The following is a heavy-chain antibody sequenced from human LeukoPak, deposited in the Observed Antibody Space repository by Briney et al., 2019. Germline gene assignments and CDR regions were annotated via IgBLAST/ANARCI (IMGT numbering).Heavy chain of an antibody. D-gene: IGHD3-16*01. J-gene: IGHJ4*02. V-gene: IGHV1-2*07. Sequence: GASVKVSCKASGYTFTSYGISWVRQAPGQGLEWMGWINPNSGGTNYAHKFEGRVTMTRDTSISAAYMELSSLRSDDTAMYYCARDNDDGGKDYWGQGTLVTVST. CDR2: INPNSGGT. CDR3: ARDNDDGGKDY. CDR1: GYTFTSYG.